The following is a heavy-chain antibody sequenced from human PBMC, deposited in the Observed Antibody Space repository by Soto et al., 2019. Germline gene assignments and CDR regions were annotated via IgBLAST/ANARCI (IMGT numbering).Heavy chain of an antibody. CDR2: IYHGGTT. D-gene: IGHD6-19*01. V-gene: IGHV4-38-2*02. J-gene: IGHJ4*01. CDR3: ARVHVMVVAGSTFDY. Sequence: SETLSLTCTVSGYSIRSGSYWAWIRQPPGKGPEWIASIYHGGTTFYNPSLKSRITISVDTSNNQFSLKLTSVTAADTAVYYCARVHVMVVAGSTFDYWGHGTLVTVSS. CDR1: GYSIRSGSY.